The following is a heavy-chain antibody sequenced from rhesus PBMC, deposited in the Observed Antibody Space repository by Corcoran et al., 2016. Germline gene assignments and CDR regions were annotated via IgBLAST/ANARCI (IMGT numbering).Heavy chain of an antibody. CDR3: ARDRSSHFDY. D-gene: IGHD2-15*01. CDR2: IYSSNGNT. Sequence: QVQLQESGPGLLKPSDNLSLTCAVSGGSISGGYRWCWIRQPPGKGLEWIGSIYSSNGNTYYNPSLKSRVTISTDTSKNQFSLKLSSVTAADTAVYYCARDRSSHFDYWGQGVLVTVSS. J-gene: IGHJ4*01. CDR1: GGSISGGYR. V-gene: IGHV4S7*01.